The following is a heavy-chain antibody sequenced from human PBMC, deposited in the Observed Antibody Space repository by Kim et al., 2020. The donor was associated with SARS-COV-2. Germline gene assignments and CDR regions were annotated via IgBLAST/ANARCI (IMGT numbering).Heavy chain of an antibody. D-gene: IGHD6-13*01. J-gene: IGHJ4*01. V-gene: IGHV3-64D*09. Sequence: GGSLRLSCAASGFTFSSYDMHWVRQAPGKGSECVSAISSDGSSTYYADAVKGRSTITSDYTKNPLHLQMSRLSAEDTAVYYCVKDRGGSIAAAGTRDYWG. CDR1: GFTFSSYD. CDR3: VKDRGGSIAAAGTRDY. CDR2: ISSDGSST.